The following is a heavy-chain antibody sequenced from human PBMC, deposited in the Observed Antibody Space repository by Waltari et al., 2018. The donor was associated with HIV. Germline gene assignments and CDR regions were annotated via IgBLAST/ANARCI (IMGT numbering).Heavy chain of an antibody. CDR2: ISTSSSTI. D-gene: IGHD5-18*01. Sequence: EVQLVESGGGLVQTGGSLRRSGAATGFSFGTYRMSWCRPAPGKGLEWVSYISTSSSTIYYADSVKGRFTISRDNAKNSLYLQMNSLRAEDTAVYYCARDRNSRGAFEIWGQGTMVTVSS. V-gene: IGHV3-48*01. CDR3: ARDRNSRGAFEI. J-gene: IGHJ3*02. CDR1: GFSFGTYR.